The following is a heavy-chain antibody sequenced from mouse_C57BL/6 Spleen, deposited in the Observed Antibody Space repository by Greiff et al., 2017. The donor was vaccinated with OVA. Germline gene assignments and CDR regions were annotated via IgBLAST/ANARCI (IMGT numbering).Heavy chain of an antibody. Sequence: EVQLQQSGPELVKPGASVKISCKASGYTFTDYYMNWVKQSHGQSLEWIGDINPNNGGTSYNQKFKGKATLTVDKSSSTAYMELRSLTSEDSAVYYCAPYDYSFAYWGQGTLVTVSA. J-gene: IGHJ3*01. CDR3: APYDYSFAY. V-gene: IGHV1-26*01. D-gene: IGHD2-4*01. CDR2: INPNNGGT. CDR1: GYTFTDYY.